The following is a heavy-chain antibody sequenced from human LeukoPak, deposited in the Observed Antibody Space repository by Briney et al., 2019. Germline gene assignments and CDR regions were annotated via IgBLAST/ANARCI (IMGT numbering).Heavy chain of an antibody. D-gene: IGHD6-19*01. V-gene: IGHV3-43D*03. CDR2: ITWNGGYT. J-gene: IGHJ4*02. CDR1: GFNFEDFC. CDR3: AKGAVAGSFDY. Sequence: GSLRRSCGGSGFNFEDFCMHWVRQAPGKGLEGVSYITWNGGYTYYADSVKGRFAISRDNSKNTLYLQMNSLRAEDTAVYYCAKGAVAGSFDYWGQGTLVTVSS.